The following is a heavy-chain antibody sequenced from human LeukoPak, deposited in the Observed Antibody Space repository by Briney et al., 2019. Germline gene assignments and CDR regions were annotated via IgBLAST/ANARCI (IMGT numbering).Heavy chain of an antibody. CDR1: GGSISSYY. CDR3: ATLREVGITMVRGAQDYYYYMDV. V-gene: IGHV4-4*07. CDR2: IYTSGST. J-gene: IGHJ6*03. Sequence: SETLSLTCIVSGGSISSYYWSWIRQPAGKGLEWIGRIYTSGSTDYNPSLKSRVTMSVDMSTNQFSLNLTSVTAADTAVYYCATLREVGITMVRGAQDYYYYMDVWGKGTTVTVSS. D-gene: IGHD3-10*01.